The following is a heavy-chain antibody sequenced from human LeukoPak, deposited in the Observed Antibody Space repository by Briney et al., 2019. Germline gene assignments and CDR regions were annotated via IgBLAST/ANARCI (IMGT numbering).Heavy chain of an antibody. J-gene: IGHJ4*02. V-gene: IGHV3-30*03. CDR3: FGELDY. D-gene: IGHD3-16*01. Sequence: GGSLRLSCAASGFTFSSYGMHWVRQAPGKGLEWVAVISYDGSNKYYADSVKGRFTISRDNSKNTLYLQMNSLRAEDTAAYYCFGELDYWGQGTLVTVSS. CDR1: GFTFSSYG. CDR2: ISYDGSNK.